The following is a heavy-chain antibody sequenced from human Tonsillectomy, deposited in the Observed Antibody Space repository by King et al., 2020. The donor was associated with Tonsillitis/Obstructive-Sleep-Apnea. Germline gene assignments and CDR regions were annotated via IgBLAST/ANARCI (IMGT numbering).Heavy chain of an antibody. J-gene: IGHJ6*02. CDR1: GGSFSGDY. D-gene: IGHD3-3*01. CDR3: ARGLYYDFWSGPPPSYYYYGMDV. CDR2: INHSGST. V-gene: IGHV4-34*01. Sequence: HVQLQQWGAGLLKPSETLSLTCVVYGGSFSGDYWSWIRQPPGKGLEWIGEINHSGSTNYNPSLKSRVTISVDTSKNQFSLKLSSVTAADTAGYYYARGLYYDFWSGPPPSYYYYGMDVWGQGTTVTVSS.